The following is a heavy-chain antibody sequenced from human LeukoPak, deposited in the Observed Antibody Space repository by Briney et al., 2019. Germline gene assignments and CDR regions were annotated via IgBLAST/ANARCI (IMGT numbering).Heavy chain of an antibody. CDR1: GYTFSSYY. V-gene: IGHV1-46*01. Sequence: ASVKVSCKASGYTFSSYYMRWARQAPGQGLEWVGRIDPNDGSTIYARNLQGRVTMTSDTSTSTVSMELSSLRSEDTAVYYCARGGPYHGWDYWGQGTLVTVSS. D-gene: IGHD2-15*01. CDR2: IDPNDGST. CDR3: ARGGPYHGWDY. J-gene: IGHJ4*02.